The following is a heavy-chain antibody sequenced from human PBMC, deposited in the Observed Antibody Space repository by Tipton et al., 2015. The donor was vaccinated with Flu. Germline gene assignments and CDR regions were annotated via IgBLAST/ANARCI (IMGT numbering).Heavy chain of an antibody. D-gene: IGHD6-19*01. CDR3: ARGDAPLVAGYYYGLDV. Sequence: TLSLTCSVFGDSIGSRYYWAWIRQPPGKGLEWIGNVHRSGSTYYNPSLKSRVTMSVDTSKINFSLRLTSVTAADTAVYFCARGDAPLVAGYYYGLDVWGQGTSVTISS. V-gene: IGHV4-38-2*02. CDR1: GDSIGSRYY. CDR2: VHRSGST. J-gene: IGHJ6*02.